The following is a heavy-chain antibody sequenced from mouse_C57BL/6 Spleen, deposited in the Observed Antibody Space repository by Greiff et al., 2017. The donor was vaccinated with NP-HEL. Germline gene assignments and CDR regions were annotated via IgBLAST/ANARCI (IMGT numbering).Heavy chain of an antibody. CDR2: IHPNSGST. V-gene: IGHV1-64*01. CDR3: ARSLDYYGSSWFDY. D-gene: IGHD1-1*01. J-gene: IGHJ2*01. CDR1: GYTFTSYW. Sequence: VQLQQPGAELVKPGASVKLSCKASGYTFTSYWMHWVKQRPGQGLEWIGMIHPNSGSTNYNEKFKSKATLTVDKSSSTAYMQLSSLTSEDSAVYYCARSLDYYGSSWFDYWGQGTTLTVSS.